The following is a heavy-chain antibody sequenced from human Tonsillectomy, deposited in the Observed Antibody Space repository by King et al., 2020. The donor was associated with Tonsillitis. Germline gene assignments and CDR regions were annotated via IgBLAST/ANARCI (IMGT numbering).Heavy chain of an antibody. CDR3: ARAPARDWNEPRYWYFDL. D-gene: IGHD1-1*01. V-gene: IGHV1-18*01. CDR2: LSGYNGNT. Sequence: QLVQSGAEVKRPGASVKVSCETSGYTFTSYGIGWVRQAPGQGLEWMGWLSGYNGNTNYAQKFQGRVTMTTDTSTSTAYMELRSLRSDDTAVYYCARAPARDWNEPRYWYFDLWGRGTLVTVSS. CDR1: GYTFTSYG. J-gene: IGHJ2*01.